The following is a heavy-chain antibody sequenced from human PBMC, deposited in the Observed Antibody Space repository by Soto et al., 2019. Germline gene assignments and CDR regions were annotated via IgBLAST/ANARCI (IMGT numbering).Heavy chain of an antibody. CDR3: ARMATFGSLNWFDP. V-gene: IGHV1-8*01. CDR1: GYSFTNND. CDR2: MNPGSGDT. D-gene: IGHD3-16*01. J-gene: IGHJ5*02. Sequence: ASLKVSCKSSGYSFTNNDVIWVRQATGQGLEWMGWMNPGSGDTGYAQKFQGRVTMTRDISIATAYMELSSLRSDDTAIYYCARMATFGSLNWFDPWGQGTLVTVSS.